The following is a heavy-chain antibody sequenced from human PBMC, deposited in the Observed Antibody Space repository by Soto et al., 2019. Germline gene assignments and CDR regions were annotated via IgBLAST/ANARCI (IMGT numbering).Heavy chain of an antibody. J-gene: IGHJ6*02. Sequence: PGGSLRLSCAASGFTFSSFGMHWVRQAPGKGLEWVAVISYDGSNKYYADSVKGRFTISRDNSKNTLYLQMNSLRAEGTAVYYCAKDSGGRWFGEYYYYGMDVWGQGTTVTVSS. CDR1: GFTFSSFG. CDR2: ISYDGSNK. V-gene: IGHV3-30*18. D-gene: IGHD3-10*01. CDR3: AKDSGGRWFGEYYYYGMDV.